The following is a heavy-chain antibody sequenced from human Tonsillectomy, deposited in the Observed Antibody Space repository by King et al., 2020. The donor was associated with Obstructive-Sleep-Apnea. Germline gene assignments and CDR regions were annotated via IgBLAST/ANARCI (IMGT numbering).Heavy chain of an antibody. V-gene: IGHV2-5*02. J-gene: IGHJ6*02. CDR2: IYWDDDK. Sequence: QFTLKESGPTLVKPTQTLTLTCTFSGLSLSSNGMRVAWIRQPPGKALEWLALIYWDDDKRYSPSLKSRLTITKDTSKNQVVLTMTNMDPVDTATYYCARPSGGHGMDVWGQGTTVTVSS. CDR3: ARPSGGHGMDV. CDR1: GLSLSSNGMR.